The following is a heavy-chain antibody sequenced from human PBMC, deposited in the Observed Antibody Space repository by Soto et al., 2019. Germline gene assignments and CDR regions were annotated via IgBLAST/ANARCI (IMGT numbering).Heavy chain of an antibody. CDR2: TYYRSKWYN. Sequence: SQCLSLTGAISWSEVAKNSAASDWFRQSPSRGLEWLGRTYYRSKWYNDYAVSVKSRITINPDTSKNQFSLQLNSVTPEDTAVYYCARDRPVKIFGVDILEGSWFDPWGQGTLVTVYS. V-gene: IGHV6-1*01. J-gene: IGHJ5*02. CDR3: ARDRPVKIFGVDILEGSWFDP. CDR1: WSEVAKNSAA. D-gene: IGHD3-3*01.